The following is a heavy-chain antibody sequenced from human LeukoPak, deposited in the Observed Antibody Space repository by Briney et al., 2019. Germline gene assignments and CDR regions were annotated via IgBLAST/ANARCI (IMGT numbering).Heavy chain of an antibody. CDR2: IYTSGST. CDR3: ARDYSEYCSSTSCYRTSYYYYMDV. CDR1: GGFISSYY. Sequence: SEALSLPCSVSGGFISSYYWRWIRQPAGKGLEGSGRIYTSGSTNYNPALKRRVTISVDTSKYQFSLKLSSVTAADTAVYYCARDYSEYCSSTSCYRTSYYYYMDVWGKGTTVTVSS. V-gene: IGHV4-4*07. J-gene: IGHJ6*03. D-gene: IGHD2-2*02.